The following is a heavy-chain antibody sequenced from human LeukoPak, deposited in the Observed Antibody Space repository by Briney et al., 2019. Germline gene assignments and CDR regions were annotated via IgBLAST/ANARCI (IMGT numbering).Heavy chain of an antibody. Sequence: GGSLRLSCAASGFNVNKLYMNWVRQAPGKGLEWVSIIYRSGDTYYGDSVKGRFTISRDSSKNTLHLQMNSLRVEDTAIYYCAGAEYYGSSIDYWGQGTLVTVSS. J-gene: IGHJ4*02. CDR2: IYRSGDT. D-gene: IGHD3-16*01. CDR3: AGAEYYGSSIDY. V-gene: IGHV3-53*01. CDR1: GFNVNKLY.